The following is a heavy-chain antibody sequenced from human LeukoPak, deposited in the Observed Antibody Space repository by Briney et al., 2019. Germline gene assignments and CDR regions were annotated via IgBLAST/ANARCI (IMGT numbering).Heavy chain of an antibody. CDR2: IYPGDSDT. CDR3: ARGDPMVPASGWFDP. J-gene: IGHJ5*02. CDR1: GYRFTSYW. V-gene: IGHV5-51*01. Sequence: GESLKISFKGSGYRFTSYWIGWVRPMPGKGLEWMGIIYPGDSDTRHSPSFQGQVTISADKSISTAYLQWSSLKASDTAMYYCARGDPMVPASGWFDPWGQGTLVTVSS. D-gene: IGHD3-10*01.